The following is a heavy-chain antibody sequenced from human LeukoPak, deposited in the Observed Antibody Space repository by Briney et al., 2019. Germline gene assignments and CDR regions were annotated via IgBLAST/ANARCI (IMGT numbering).Heavy chain of an antibody. J-gene: IGHJ4*02. CDR1: GYTFNTYD. D-gene: IGHD2-21*02. CDR3: VRGGLHCRGTDCYSTGLFDS. Sequence: ASVKVSCKASGYTFNTYDINWVRQATGQGLEWMGSMKPDSGGTGYAPRFQGRVTMTRNMSISTAYMELSSLRSEDTAVYYCVRGGLHCRGTDCYSTGLFDSWGRGTLVIVSS. V-gene: IGHV1-8*02. CDR2: MKPDSGGT.